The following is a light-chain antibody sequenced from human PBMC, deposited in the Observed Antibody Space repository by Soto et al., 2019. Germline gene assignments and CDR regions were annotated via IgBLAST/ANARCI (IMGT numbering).Light chain of an antibody. CDR3: QTWDTGMV. CDR1: NGHNTNA. CDR2: LNSDGSH. V-gene: IGLV4-69*01. J-gene: IGLJ2*01. Sequence: QSVLTQSPSASASLGASVKLTCTLSNGHNTNAIAWHQQRPEKGPRFLMKLNSDGSHSRGGGIPDRFSGSSSGAERYLTISGLQAEDEDDYYCQTWDTGMVFGGGTKLTVL.